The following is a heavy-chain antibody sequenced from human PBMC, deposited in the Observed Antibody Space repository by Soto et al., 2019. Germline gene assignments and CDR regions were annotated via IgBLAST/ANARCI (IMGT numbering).Heavy chain of an antibody. CDR1: GFTFGSYW. D-gene: IGHD3-3*01. V-gene: IGHV3-7*01. Sequence: GGSLRLSCAASGFTFGSYWMCWVRQAPGKGLEWLATIKMDASEKKYVDSVKGRFTMSRDNAKNSLYLQMNSLRAEDTAVYYCARDRGNVLRLLEWSKHYYYYYGMDVWGQGTTVTVSS. J-gene: IGHJ6*02. CDR3: ARDRGNVLRLLEWSKHYYYYYGMDV. CDR2: IKMDASEK.